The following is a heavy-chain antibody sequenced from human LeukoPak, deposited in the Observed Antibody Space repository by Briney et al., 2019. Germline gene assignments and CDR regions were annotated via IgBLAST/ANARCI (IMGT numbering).Heavy chain of an antibody. Sequence: AGGSLRLSCAASGFTFSSYGMHWVRQAPGKGLEWVAFIRYDGSNKYYADSVKGRFTISRDNSKNTLYLQMNSLRAEDTAVYYCAKDLAVFVSYYDSSGYDYWGQGTLVTVS. CDR2: IRYDGSNK. CDR3: AKDLAVFVSYYDSSGYDY. CDR1: GFTFSSYG. J-gene: IGHJ4*02. D-gene: IGHD3-22*01. V-gene: IGHV3-30*02.